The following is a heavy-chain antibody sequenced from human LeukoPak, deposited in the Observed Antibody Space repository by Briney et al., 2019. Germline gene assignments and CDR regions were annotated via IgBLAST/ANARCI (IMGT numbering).Heavy chain of an antibody. Sequence: PGGSLRLSCAASGFTFSSYSMNWVRQAPGKGLEWVSSISSSSSYIYYADSVKGRFTISRDNAKNSLYLQMNSLRAEDTAVYYCARDLGVVGATRKYYFDYWGQGTLVTVSS. V-gene: IGHV3-21*01. CDR3: ARDLGVVGATRKYYFDY. J-gene: IGHJ4*02. D-gene: IGHD1-26*01. CDR1: GFTFSSYS. CDR2: ISSSSSYI.